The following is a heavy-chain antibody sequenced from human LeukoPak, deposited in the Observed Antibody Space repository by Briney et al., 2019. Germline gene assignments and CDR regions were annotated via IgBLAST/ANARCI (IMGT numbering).Heavy chain of an antibody. CDR1: GGTFSSYA. CDR2: ITPIFGTA. D-gene: IGHD3-10*01. J-gene: IGHJ4*02. V-gene: IGHV1-69*06. Sequence: GASVKVSCKASGGTFSSYAISWVRQAPGQGLEWMGGITPIFGTANYAQKLQGRVMITADKSTSTAYMELSSLRSEDTAVYYCARGPGSGSYFFDYWGQGTLVTVSS. CDR3: ARGPGSGSYFFDY.